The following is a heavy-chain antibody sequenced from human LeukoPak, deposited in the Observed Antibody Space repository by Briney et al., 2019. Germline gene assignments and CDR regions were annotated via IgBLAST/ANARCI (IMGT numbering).Heavy chain of an antibody. V-gene: IGHV4-39*01. D-gene: IGHD3-10*01. CDR3: AKSAGKVRGVIITSGNWFDP. CDR1: GGSISSSSYY. CDR2: IYYSGIT. J-gene: IGHJ5*02. Sequence: SETLSLTCAVSGGSISSSSYYWGWIGQPPGKGLEWFGSIYYSGITYSNPSLKSRVTISVDTSKTQFSLKLSSVTAAATAVYYCAKSAGKVRGVIITSGNWFDPGGRGTLATVSS.